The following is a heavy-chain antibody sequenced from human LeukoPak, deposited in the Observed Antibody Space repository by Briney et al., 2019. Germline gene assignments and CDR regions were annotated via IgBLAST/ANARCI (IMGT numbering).Heavy chain of an antibody. Sequence: PGGSLRLSCAASGFTFDDYAMHWVRQAPGKGLEWVSGISWNSGSIGYADSVKGRFTISRDNAKNSLYLQMNSLRAEDTALYYCAKAGSSSSGWYLYYFDYWGQGTLVTVSS. CDR3: AKAGSSSSGWYLYYFDY. J-gene: IGHJ4*02. CDR2: ISWNSGSI. V-gene: IGHV3-9*01. D-gene: IGHD6-19*01. CDR1: GFTFDDYA.